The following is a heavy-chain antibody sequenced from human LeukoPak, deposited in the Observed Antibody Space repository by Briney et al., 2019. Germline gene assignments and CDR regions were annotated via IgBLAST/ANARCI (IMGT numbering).Heavy chain of an antibody. J-gene: IGHJ6*04. D-gene: IGHD3-3*01. CDR2: IYTSGST. CDR1: GGSISSGSYY. Sequence: SETLSLTCTVSGGSISSGSYYWSWIRQPAGKGLEWIGRIYTSGSTNYNPSLKSRATISVDTSKNQFSLKLSSVTAADTAVYYCARVVTIFGVGGMDVWGKGTTVTVSS. V-gene: IGHV4-61*02. CDR3: ARVVTIFGVGGMDV.